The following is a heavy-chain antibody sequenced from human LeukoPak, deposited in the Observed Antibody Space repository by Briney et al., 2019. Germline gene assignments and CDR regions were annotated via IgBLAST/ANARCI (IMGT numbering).Heavy chain of an antibody. V-gene: IGHV3-66*02. Sequence: GGSLRLSCAASGFIVNAYAMSWVRQAPGKGLAWVSLIYSDGVTQYADSVKGRFTISRDNSKNTLYLQMNSLRDEDTAVYFCARDRAEGKTWVEFDPWGRGTLVTVSS. CDR3: ARDRAEGKTWVEFDP. CDR1: GFIVNAYA. CDR2: IYSDGVT. J-gene: IGHJ5*02.